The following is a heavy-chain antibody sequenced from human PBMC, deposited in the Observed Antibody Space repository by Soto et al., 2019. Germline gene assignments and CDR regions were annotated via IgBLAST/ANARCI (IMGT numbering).Heavy chain of an antibody. CDR2: ISYTGST. V-gene: IGHV4-61*01. J-gene: IGHJ6*02. Sequence: SETLSLTCTVSGGSISSGNYYWSWISKPPGKGLEWIGFISYTGSTVYNPPFKSRVTISVDTSKNQFSLKLNSVTAADTAVYYCARDLWGYCGTDCYPLDVWGQGTTVTVSS. CDR1: GGSISSGNYY. D-gene: IGHD2-21*02. CDR3: ARDLWGYCGTDCYPLDV.